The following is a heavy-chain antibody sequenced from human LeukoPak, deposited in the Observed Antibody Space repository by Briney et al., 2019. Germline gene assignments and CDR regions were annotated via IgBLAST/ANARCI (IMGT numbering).Heavy chain of an antibody. D-gene: IGHD4-17*01. J-gene: IGHJ4*02. V-gene: IGHV3-23*01. CDR1: GFTFSSYA. CDR3: AKDYGDYSCILDFDY. Sequence: GGSLRLSCAASGFTFSSYAMSWVRQAPGKGREWVSAISGSGGSTYYADSVKGRFTISRDNSKNTLYLQMNSLRAEDTAVYYCAKDYGDYSCILDFDYWGQGTLVTVSS. CDR2: ISGSGGST.